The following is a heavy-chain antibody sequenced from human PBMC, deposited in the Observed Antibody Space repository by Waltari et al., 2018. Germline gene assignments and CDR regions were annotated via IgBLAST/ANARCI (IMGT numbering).Heavy chain of an antibody. CDR2: IKPDGSEK. J-gene: IGHJ6*02. V-gene: IGHV3-7*03. CDR1: GFTFSIEW. Sequence: EVQIVESGGGLVQPGGSLRLSCAASGFTFSIEWMDWVRQAPGKGLEWVANIKPDGSEKYSVDSVKGRFTISRDNAKNSVYLQMNSLRVEDTAVYYCSRRLDAWGQGTTVTVSS. CDR3: SRRLDA.